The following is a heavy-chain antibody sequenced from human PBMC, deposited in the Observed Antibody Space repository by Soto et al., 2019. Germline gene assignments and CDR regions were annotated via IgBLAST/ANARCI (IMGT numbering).Heavy chain of an antibody. CDR2: MNPNSGNT. Sequence: ASVKVSCKASGYTFNNYDIHWVRQAPGHGLEWMGWMNPNSGNTGYAQNFRGRVTMTQNTAVGTAYMELSSLRSDDTATYYCTRAYGAETFDFWGQGTRVTVSS. CDR3: TRAYGAETFDF. CDR1: GYTFNNYD. J-gene: IGHJ5*01. V-gene: IGHV1-8*02. D-gene: IGHD3-10*01.